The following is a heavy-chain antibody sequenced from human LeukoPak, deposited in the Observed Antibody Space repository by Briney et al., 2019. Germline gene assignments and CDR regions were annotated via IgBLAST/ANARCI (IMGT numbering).Heavy chain of an antibody. J-gene: IGHJ5*02. D-gene: IGHD3-10*01. V-gene: IGHV3-48*03. CDR2: ISSRGSTI. Sequence: GGSLRLSCAASGFTFSSYEMNWVRQAPGKGLEWVSYISSRGSTIYYAESVKGRFTSSRDNAKNSPYLQMSSLRAEDTAVYYCARDYYGSGSYGPWGQGTLVTVSS. CDR1: GFTFSSYE. CDR3: ARDYYGSGSYGP.